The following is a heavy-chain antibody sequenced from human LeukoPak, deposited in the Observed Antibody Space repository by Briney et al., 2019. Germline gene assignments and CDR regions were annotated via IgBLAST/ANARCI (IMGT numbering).Heavy chain of an antibody. CDR3: ARIDSSGYYDFDY. Sequence: SETLSLTCTVAGGSINYYYWSWIRQAPGKGLEWIGYIYSSGSTNYNPSLKSRVTMSVDTSKNQFSLKLSSVTAADTAVYYCARIDSSGYYDFDYWGQGTLVTVSS. V-gene: IGHV4-59*12. CDR2: IYSSGST. CDR1: GGSINYYY. D-gene: IGHD3-22*01. J-gene: IGHJ4*02.